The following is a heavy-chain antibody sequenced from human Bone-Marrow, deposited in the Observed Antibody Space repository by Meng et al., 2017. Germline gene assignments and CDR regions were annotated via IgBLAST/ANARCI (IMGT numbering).Heavy chain of an antibody. V-gene: IGHV1-18*01. Sequence: QVVAAGARVKKPGASVNVHCKASGDTFTSYGISWVRQAPGQGLAWMGWISAYNGNTNYAQKLQGRVTMTTDTSTSTAYMELRSLRSDDTAVYYCARKGSGSYYLSYFDYWWQGTLVTVSS. D-gene: IGHD3-10*01. CDR2: ISAYNGNT. CDR1: GDTFTSYG. J-gene: IGHJ4*02. CDR3: ARKGSGSYYLSYFDY.